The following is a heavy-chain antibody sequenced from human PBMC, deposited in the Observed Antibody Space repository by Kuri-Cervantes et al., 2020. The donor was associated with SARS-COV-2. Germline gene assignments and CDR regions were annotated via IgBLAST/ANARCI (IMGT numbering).Heavy chain of an antibody. CDR3: ARGRLSSDYFDY. CDR2: ISYDGSNK. Sequence: GESLKISCAASGFTFSSYGMHWVRQAPGKGLEWVAVISYDGSNKDYADSVKGRFTISRDNSKNTLYLQMNSLRAEDTAVYYCARGRLSSDYFDYWGQGTLVTVSS. CDR1: GFTFSSYG. V-gene: IGHV3-30*03. D-gene: IGHD6-6*01. J-gene: IGHJ4*02.